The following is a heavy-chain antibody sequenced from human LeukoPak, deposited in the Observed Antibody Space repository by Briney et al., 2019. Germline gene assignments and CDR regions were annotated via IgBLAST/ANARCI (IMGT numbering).Heavy chain of an antibody. J-gene: IGHJ3*01. D-gene: IGHD5-12*01. CDR3: ARDIELST. CDR1: GFTFSTYD. CDR2: ISAGGSNT. Sequence: PGGSLRLSCAASGFTFSTYDMSWVRQAPGKGLEWVSIISAGGSNTYYADSVKGRFTISRDDSKNTLFLQVNSLRAEDTAVYYCARDIELSTWGLGTLVTVSS. V-gene: IGHV3-23*01.